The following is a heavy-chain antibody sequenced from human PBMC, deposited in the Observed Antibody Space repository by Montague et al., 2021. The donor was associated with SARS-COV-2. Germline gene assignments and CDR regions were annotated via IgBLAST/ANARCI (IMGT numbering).Heavy chain of an antibody. V-gene: IGHV4-59*08. CDR3: ARLEAGACSCGSCYSSWFDP. D-gene: IGHD2-15*01. Sequence: NNNPSLKSRVTISVDTSKNQFSLKLSSVTAADTAVYYCARLEAGACSCGSCYSSWFDPWGQGTRVTVFS. J-gene: IGHJ5*02.